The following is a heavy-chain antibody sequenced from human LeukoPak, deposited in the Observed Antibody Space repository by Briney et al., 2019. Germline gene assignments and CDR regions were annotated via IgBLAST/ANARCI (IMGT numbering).Heavy chain of an antibody. J-gene: IGHJ4*02. V-gene: IGHV3-30*18. CDR3: AKPAVEQWLGY. Sequence: GGSLRLSCAASGFTFSSYGMHWVRQAPGKGLEWVAVISYDGSNKYYADSVKGRFTISRDNSKNTLYLQMNSLRAEDTAAYYCAKPAVEQWLGYWGQGTLVTVSS. D-gene: IGHD6-19*01. CDR2: ISYDGSNK. CDR1: GFTFSSYG.